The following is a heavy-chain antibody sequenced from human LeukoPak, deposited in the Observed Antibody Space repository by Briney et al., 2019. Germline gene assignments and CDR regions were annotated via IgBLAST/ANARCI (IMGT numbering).Heavy chain of an antibody. CDR3: AKAVGATPYYFDY. CDR1: GFTFGHYT. D-gene: IGHD1-26*01. Sequence: GGSLRLSCAASGFTFGHYTMNWVRQAPGKGLEWVSAISGSGGSTYYADSVKGRFTISRDNSKNTLYLQMNSLRAEDTAVYYCAKAVGATPYYFDYWGQGTLVTVSS. V-gene: IGHV3-23*01. J-gene: IGHJ4*02. CDR2: ISGSGGST.